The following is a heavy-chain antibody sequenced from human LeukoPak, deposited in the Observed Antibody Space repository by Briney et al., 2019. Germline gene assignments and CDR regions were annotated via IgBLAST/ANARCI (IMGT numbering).Heavy chain of an antibody. CDR1: GFTFTTYS. J-gene: IGHJ4*02. V-gene: IGHV3-23*01. CDR3: AKETSVTVYFDY. D-gene: IGHD4-11*01. Sequence: GGSLRLSCEASGFTFTTYSMTWVRQAPGKGLEWVSGISGSGGSTYYADSVKGRFTISRDNSKNTLYLQMNSLRAEDTAVYYCAKETSVTVYFDYWGQGTLVTVSS. CDR2: ISGSGGST.